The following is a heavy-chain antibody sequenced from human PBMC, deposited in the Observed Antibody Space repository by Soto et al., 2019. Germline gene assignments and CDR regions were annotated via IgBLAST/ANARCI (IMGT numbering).Heavy chain of an antibody. CDR1: GFTFTSFC. Sequence: LRLSCAASGFTFTSFCMTWVRQAPGKGLEWVASISHDGREKYYADSVKGRFTISRDNSKNTLYLQMNSLRAEDTAVYYCARDLSGYGFDYWGQGTLVTVSS. J-gene: IGHJ4*02. V-gene: IGHV3-7*01. CDR2: ISHDGREK. D-gene: IGHD5-12*01. CDR3: ARDLSGYGFDY.